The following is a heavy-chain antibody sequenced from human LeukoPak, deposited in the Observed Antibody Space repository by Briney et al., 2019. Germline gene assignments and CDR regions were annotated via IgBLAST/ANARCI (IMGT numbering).Heavy chain of an antibody. V-gene: IGHV4-59*01. Sequence: ASETQSLTCTVSGGSISSYYWSWIRQPPGKGLEWIGYIYYSGSTNYNPSLKSRVTISVDTSKNQFSLKLSSVTAADTAVYYCAKAEGYDILTGLDYRGQGTLVTVSS. CDR1: GGSISSYY. J-gene: IGHJ4*02. CDR2: IYYSGST. D-gene: IGHD3-9*01. CDR3: AKAEGYDILTGLDY.